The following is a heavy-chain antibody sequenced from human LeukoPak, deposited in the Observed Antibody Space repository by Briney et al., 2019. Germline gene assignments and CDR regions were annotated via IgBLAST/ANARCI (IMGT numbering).Heavy chain of an antibody. D-gene: IGHD2-2*01. V-gene: IGHV1-46*01. CDR3: ARVVVVVPAATGGYYYYGMDV. Sequence: GASVKVSCKASGYTFLNYWIQWVRQAPGQGLEWMGMIKPSGGDTTYAQKFQGRVTMTRDTSTNTVHMEVYSLRSEDTAVYYCARVVVVVPAATGGYYYYGMDVWGQGTTVTVSS. CDR2: IKPSGGDT. CDR1: GYTFLNYW. J-gene: IGHJ6*02.